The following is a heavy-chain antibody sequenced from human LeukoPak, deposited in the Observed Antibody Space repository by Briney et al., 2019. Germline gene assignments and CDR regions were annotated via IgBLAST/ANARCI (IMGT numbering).Heavy chain of an antibody. CDR1: EFTFRNYA. CDR3: AKGYLVATITDVDY. D-gene: IGHD5-12*01. V-gene: IGHV3-30*18. CDR2: ISYDGTNT. Sequence: GGSLRLSCAASEFTFRNYAMHWVRQAPGKGLEWVAVISYDGTNTYYADSVKGRFTISRDNAKNTLYMQMNSLRAEDTAVYYCAKGYLVATITDVDYWGQGSLVTVSS. J-gene: IGHJ4*02.